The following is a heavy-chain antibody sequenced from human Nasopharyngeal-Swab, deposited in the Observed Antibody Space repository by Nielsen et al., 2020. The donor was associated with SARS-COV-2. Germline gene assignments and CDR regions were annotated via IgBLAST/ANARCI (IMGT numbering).Heavy chain of an antibody. CDR2: IYYSGST. Sequence: WIRQPPGKGLEWIGYIYYSGSTYYNPSLKGRVNISVDTSKNQFSLKLSSVTAADTAVYYCARVSRYYYMDVWGKGTTVTVSS. J-gene: IGHJ6*03. V-gene: IGHV4-31*02. CDR3: ARVSRYYYMDV.